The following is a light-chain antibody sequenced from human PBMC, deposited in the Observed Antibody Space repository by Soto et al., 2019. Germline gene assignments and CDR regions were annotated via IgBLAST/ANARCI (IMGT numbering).Light chain of an antibody. V-gene: IGKV3-20*01. Sequence: EIVLTQSPGTLSLSPGEGATLSCRASQGVTSNYLAWYQQKPGQAPRLLIYGASRRATGIPDRFSGSGSGTDFILTISRVEPEDFAVYYCQQFGTSSLVTFGPGTKVDIK. CDR3: QQFGTSSLVT. J-gene: IGKJ3*01. CDR2: GAS. CDR1: QGVTSNY.